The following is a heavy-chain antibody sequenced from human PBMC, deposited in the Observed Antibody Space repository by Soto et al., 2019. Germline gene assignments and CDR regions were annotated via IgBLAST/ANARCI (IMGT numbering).Heavy chain of an antibody. CDR3: AREKWLVRRNDPFDI. V-gene: IGHV1-46*01. Sequence: QVQLVQSGAEVKKPGASVKVSCKASGYTFINYYMHWVRQAPGQGLEWMGIINLNGGSTTYAPKFQGRVTLTGDTSTNTVNMELSSLRSEDTAVYYCAREKWLVRRNDPFDIWGQGTMVTVSS. CDR2: INLNGGST. D-gene: IGHD6-19*01. J-gene: IGHJ3*02. CDR1: GYTFINYY.